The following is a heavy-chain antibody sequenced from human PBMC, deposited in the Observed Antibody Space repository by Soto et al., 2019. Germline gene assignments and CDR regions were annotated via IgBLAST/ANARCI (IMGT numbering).Heavy chain of an antibody. V-gene: IGHV1-2*04. CDR1: GYTFTGYY. CDR3: ARTLGYRRGWYLSFAY. D-gene: IGHD6-19*01. CDR2: INPNSGGT. J-gene: IGHJ4*02. Sequence: GASVKVSCKASGYTFTGYYMHWVRQAPGQGLEWMGWINPNSGGTNYAQKFQGWVTMTRDTSISTAYMELSRLRSDDPAVYYWARTLGYRRGWYLSFAYWGQGTLVPVSS.